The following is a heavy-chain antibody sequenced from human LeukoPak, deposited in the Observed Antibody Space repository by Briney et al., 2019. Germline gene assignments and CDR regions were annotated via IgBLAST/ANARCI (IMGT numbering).Heavy chain of an antibody. Sequence: PSETLSLTCTVSGGSISRYYWTWIRQPPGKGLEWIGYIYYSGSTNCNPSLKSRVIISVDTSKNQFSLKLSSVTAADTAVYYCARMAFDGSGIYDYWGQGTLVTVSS. V-gene: IGHV4-59*01. J-gene: IGHJ4*02. D-gene: IGHD3-22*01. CDR3: ARMAFDGSGIYDY. CDR2: IYYSGST. CDR1: GGSISRYY.